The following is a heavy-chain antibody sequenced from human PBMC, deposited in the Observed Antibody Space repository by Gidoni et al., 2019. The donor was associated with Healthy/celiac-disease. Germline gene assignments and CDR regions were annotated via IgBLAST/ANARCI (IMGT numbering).Heavy chain of an antibody. CDR3: ARDSEKWELLVGWFDP. J-gene: IGHJ5*02. D-gene: IGHD1-26*01. Sequence: QVQLVESGGGVVQPGRSLRLSCAASGFTFSSYAMHWVRQAPGKGLEWVAVISYDGSNKYYADSVKGRFTISRDNSKNTLYLQMNSLRAEDTAVYYCARDSEKWELLVGWFDPWGQGTLVTVSS. CDR2: ISYDGSNK. V-gene: IGHV3-30-3*01. CDR1: GFTFSSYA.